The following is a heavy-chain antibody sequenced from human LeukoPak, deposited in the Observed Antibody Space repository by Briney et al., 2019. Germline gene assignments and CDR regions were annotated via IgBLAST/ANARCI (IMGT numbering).Heavy chain of an antibody. CDR3: ARGYYYGSGSYYNPAY. CDR2: IYPGDSDT. D-gene: IGHD3-10*01. Sequence: GESLKISCKGSGYSFTGYWIGWVRQMPGKGLEWMGIIYPGDSDTRYSPSFQGQVTISADKSISTAYLQWSSLKASDTAMYYCARGYYYGSGSYYNPAYWGQGTLVTVSS. CDR1: GYSFTGYW. V-gene: IGHV5-51*01. J-gene: IGHJ4*02.